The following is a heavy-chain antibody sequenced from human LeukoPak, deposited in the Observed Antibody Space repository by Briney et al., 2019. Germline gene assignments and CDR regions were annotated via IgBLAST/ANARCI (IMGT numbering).Heavy chain of an antibody. D-gene: IGHD3-22*01. CDR2: INTSSGST. J-gene: IGHJ4*02. Sequence: ASVKVSCKASGYTFTSNYMHWVRQAPGQGLEWLGIINTSSGSTRYAQKYQGRVTMTRDTSTSTVYMELSSLRSEGTAVYYCARGGYDSSGPGDYWGQGTLVTVSS. CDR3: ARGGYDSSGPGDY. CDR1: GYTFTSNY. V-gene: IGHV1-46*01.